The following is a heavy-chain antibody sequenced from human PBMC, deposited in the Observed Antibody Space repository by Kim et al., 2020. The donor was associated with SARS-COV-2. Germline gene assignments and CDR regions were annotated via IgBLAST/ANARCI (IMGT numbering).Heavy chain of an antibody. CDR2: IYYSGST. Sequence: SETLSLTCTVSGGSISSYYWSWIRQPPGKGLEWIGYIYYSGSTNYNPSLKSRVTISVDTSKNQFSLKLSSVTAADTAVYYCARHAPLSMVYAQGGDFDYWGQGTLVTVSS. D-gene: IGHD2-8*01. V-gene: IGHV4-59*08. CDR3: ARHAPLSMVYAQGGDFDY. J-gene: IGHJ4*02. CDR1: GGSISSYY.